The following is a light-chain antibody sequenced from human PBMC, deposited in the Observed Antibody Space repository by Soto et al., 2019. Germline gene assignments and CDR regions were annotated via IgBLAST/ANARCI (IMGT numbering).Light chain of an antibody. Sequence: QSALTQPASVSGSPGQRITISCNGTSSDVGVYDYVSWYQQHPGKAPKLMIYEVSNRPSGVSSRFSGSMSGNTASLTISGLQAEDEADYYCSSYTTSSTYVFGTGTKVTVL. CDR2: EVS. CDR1: SSDVGVYDY. CDR3: SSYTTSSTYV. J-gene: IGLJ1*01. V-gene: IGLV2-14*01.